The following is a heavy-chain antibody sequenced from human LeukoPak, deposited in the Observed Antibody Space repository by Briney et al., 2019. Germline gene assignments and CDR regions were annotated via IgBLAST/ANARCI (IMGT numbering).Heavy chain of an antibody. CDR2: IYYSGST. D-gene: IGHD6-19*01. CDR3: ASMGGQWLGIFDI. Sequence: SETLSLTCTVSGGSISSSSYYWSWIRQPPGKGLEWIGYIYYSGSTNYNPSLKSRVTISVDTSKNQFSLKLSSVTAADTAVYYCASMGGQWLGIFDIWGQGTMVTVSS. V-gene: IGHV4-61*05. J-gene: IGHJ3*02. CDR1: GGSISSSSYY.